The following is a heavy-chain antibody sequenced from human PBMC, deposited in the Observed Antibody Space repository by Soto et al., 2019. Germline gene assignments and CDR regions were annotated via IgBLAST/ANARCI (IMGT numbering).Heavy chain of an antibody. D-gene: IGHD3-22*01. CDR2: IYYSGST. V-gene: IGHV4-39*01. J-gene: IGHJ4*02. Sequence: PSETLALTCTVSGGSISSSSYYWGWIRQPPGKGLEWIGSIYYSGSTYYNPSLKSRVTISVDTSKNQFSLKLSSVTAADTAVYYCARHDGPDYYDSSGYYIDYWGQGTLVTVSS. CDR3: ARHDGPDYYDSSGYYIDY. CDR1: GGSISSSSYY.